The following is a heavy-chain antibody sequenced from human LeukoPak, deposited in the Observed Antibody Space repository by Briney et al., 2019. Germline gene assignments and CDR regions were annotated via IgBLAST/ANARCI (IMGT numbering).Heavy chain of an antibody. D-gene: IGHD5-18*01. CDR3: ARDSYGSDY. CDR1: GYTFSSYH. J-gene: IGHJ4*02. CDR2: NTPSDGIT. Sequence: ASVKVSCKASGYTFSSYHVHWVRQAPGQGLEWMGKNTPSDGITTYAQNFQDRVIMTRDTSSSTVYMQLSSLRSEDTAVYYCARDSYGSDYWGQGTLVTVSS. V-gene: IGHV1-46*01.